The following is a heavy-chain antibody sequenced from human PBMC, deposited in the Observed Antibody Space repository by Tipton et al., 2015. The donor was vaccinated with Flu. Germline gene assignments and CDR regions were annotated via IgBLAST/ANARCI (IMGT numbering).Heavy chain of an antibody. CDR1: GGSISSHY. V-gene: IGHV4-4*07. CDR3: ARWFQYSSSSQTYFFDY. J-gene: IGHJ4*02. CDR2: IYSSGIT. Sequence: TLSLTCTVSGGSISSHYWSWIRQPAGKGLEWIGRIYSSGITNYNPSLKSRVTMSLDTSKNQFSLTLSSVTAADTAVYYCARWFQYSSSSQTYFFDYWGQGTLVTVSS. D-gene: IGHD6-6*01.